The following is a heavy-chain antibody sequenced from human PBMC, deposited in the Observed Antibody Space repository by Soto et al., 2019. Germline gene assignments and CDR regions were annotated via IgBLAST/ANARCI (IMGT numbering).Heavy chain of an antibody. CDR2: INHSGST. J-gene: IGHJ6*02. CDR3: ARAYGMDG. CDR1: GGSFSGYY. Sequence: SETLSLTCAVYGGSFSGYYWSWIRQPPGKGLEWIGEINHSGSTNYNPSLKSRVTISVDTSKNQFSLKLSSVTAADTAVYYCARAYGMDGWGQGTTVTVSS. V-gene: IGHV4-34*01.